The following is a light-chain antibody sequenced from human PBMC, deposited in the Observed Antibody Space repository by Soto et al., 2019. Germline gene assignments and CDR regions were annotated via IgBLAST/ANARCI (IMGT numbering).Light chain of an antibody. CDR2: DVS. J-gene: IGLJ1*01. Sequence: QSALTQPRSVSGSPGQSVTISCTGTSSDVGGYNYVSWYQHQPGKAPKLMIYDVSKRPSGVPDRFSGSKSGTTASLTISGLLDDEEADYYCCSYSGSDSYVFGTGTKLTVL. CDR1: SSDVGGYNY. V-gene: IGLV2-11*01. CDR3: CSYSGSDSYV.